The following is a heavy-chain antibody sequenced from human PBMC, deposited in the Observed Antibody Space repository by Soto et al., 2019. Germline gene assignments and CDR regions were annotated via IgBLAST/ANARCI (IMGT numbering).Heavy chain of an antibody. J-gene: IGHJ5*02. V-gene: IGHV1-69*13. CDR3: AISEPQGVLTGERWCDP. D-gene: IGHD3-9*01. CDR1: GGTFSSYA. Sequence: ASVKVSCKASGGTFSSYAISWARQAPGQGLEWMGGSIPIFVTATYAQQFQGRGTIWADESTSTAYVELSSLRSELMAVYYCAISEPQGVLTGERWCDPWCEGSQLTVP. CDR2: SIPIFVTA.